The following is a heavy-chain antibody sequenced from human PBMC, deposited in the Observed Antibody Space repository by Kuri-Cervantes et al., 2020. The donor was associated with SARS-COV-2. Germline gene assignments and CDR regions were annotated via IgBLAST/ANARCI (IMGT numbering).Heavy chain of an antibody. J-gene: IGHJ5*02. V-gene: IGHV4-59*01. CDR3: ARNLELLWLSWFGP. Sequence: SQTLSLTCAVYGGSFSGYYWSWIRQPPGKGLEWIGYIYYSGSTNYNPSLKSRVTISVDTSKNQFSLKLSSVTAADTAVYYCARNLELLWLSWFGPWGQGTLVTVSS. CDR1: GGSFSGYY. D-gene: IGHD3-10*01. CDR2: IYYSGST.